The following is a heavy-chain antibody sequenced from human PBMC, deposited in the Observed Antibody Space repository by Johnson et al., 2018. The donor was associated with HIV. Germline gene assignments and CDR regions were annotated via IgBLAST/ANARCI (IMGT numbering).Heavy chain of an antibody. J-gene: IGHJ3*02. Sequence: VQLVESGGGLVQPGGSLRLSCAASGFTFSSYAMSWVRQAPGKGLEWVSAISGSGGSTYYADSVKGRFTLSRDNSKNTLYLQMKSRRDDDTAVYYWARGGGSYDAGDAFDTWGQGTMVTVSS. V-gene: IGHV3-23*04. CDR2: ISGSGGST. CDR1: GFTFSSYA. D-gene: IGHD1-26*01. CDR3: ARGGGSYDAGDAFDT.